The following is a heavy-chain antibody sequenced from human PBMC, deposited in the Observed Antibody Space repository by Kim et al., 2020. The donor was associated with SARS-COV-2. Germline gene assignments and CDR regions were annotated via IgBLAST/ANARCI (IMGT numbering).Heavy chain of an antibody. J-gene: IGHJ4*02. CDR1: GFTVSSNY. CDR2: IYSGGST. CDR3: ARVLLRYSYFDY. Sequence: GGSLRLSCAASGFTVSSNYMSWVRQAPGKGLEWVSVIYSGGSTYYADSVKGRFTISRDNSKNTLYLQMNSLRAEDTAVYYCARVLLRYSYFDYWGQGTLVTVSS. V-gene: IGHV3-53*01. D-gene: IGHD3-22*01.